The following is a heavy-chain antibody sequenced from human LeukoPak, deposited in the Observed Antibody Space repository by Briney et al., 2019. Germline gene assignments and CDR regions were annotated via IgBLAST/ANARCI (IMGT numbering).Heavy chain of an antibody. CDR1: GGSFSGYY. D-gene: IGHD3-16*01. J-gene: IGHJ5*02. V-gene: IGHV4-34*01. CDR2: INHSGST. CDR3: ARDREYTDYLHSWFDP. Sequence: SETLSLTCAVYGGSFSGYYWSWIRQPPGKGLEWIGEINHSGSTNYNPSLKSRVTISVDTSKNQFSLKLSSVTAADTAVYDCARDREYTDYLHSWFDPWGQGTLVTVSS.